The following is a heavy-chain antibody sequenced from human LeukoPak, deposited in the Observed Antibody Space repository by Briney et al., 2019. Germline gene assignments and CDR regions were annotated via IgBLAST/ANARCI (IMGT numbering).Heavy chain of an antibody. V-gene: IGHV3-21*01. CDR3: AKDLPAVVRGVDDAFDI. CDR1: GFTFSSYW. J-gene: IGHJ3*02. D-gene: IGHD3-10*01. CDR2: ISSSSSYI. Sequence: GGSLRLSCAASGFTFSSYWMSGVRQAPGKGLEWVSSISSSSSYIYYADSVKGRFTISRDNAKNSVYLQMNSLRAEDTAVYYCAKDLPAVVRGVDDAFDIWGQGTMVTVSS.